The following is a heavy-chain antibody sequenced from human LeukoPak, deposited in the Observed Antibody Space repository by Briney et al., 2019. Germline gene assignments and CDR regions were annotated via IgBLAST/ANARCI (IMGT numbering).Heavy chain of an antibody. CDR2: INHSGST. Sequence: SETLSLTCAVYGGSFSGYYWSWIRQPPGKGLEWIGEINHSGSTNYNPSLKSRVTISVDTSKNQFSLKLSSVTAADTAVYYCARGGEVFGVVFDYWGQGTLVTVSS. J-gene: IGHJ4*02. CDR3: ARGGEVFGVVFDY. D-gene: IGHD3-3*01. CDR1: GGSFSGYY. V-gene: IGHV4-34*01.